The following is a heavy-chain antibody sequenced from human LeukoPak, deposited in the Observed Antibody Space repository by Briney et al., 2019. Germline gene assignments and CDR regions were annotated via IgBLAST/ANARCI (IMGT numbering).Heavy chain of an antibody. CDR3: AGVRYYYGSVDY. CDR1: GGSISSSRYY. V-gene: IGHV4-39*07. CDR2: IYYSGST. J-gene: IGHJ4*02. Sequence: SETLSLTCTVSGGSISSSRYYWGWIRQPPGKGLEWIGSIYYSGSTYYNPSLKSRVTISVDTSKNQFSLKLSSVTAADTAVYYCAGVRYYYGSVDYWGQGTLVTVSS. D-gene: IGHD3-10*01.